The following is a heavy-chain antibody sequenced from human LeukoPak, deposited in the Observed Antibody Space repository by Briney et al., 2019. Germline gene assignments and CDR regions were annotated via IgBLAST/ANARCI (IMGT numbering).Heavy chain of an antibody. CDR1: GFTFSSYS. V-gene: IGHV3-48*04. J-gene: IGHJ4*02. D-gene: IGHD3-10*01. Sequence: GGSLRLSCAASGFTFSSYSMTWVRQAPGKGLEWVSYISSSGSTIYYADSVKGRFTISRDNAKNSLYLQMNSLRAEDTAVYYCARIPGYGSGRYPLDYWGQGTLVTVSS. CDR2: ISSSGSTI. CDR3: ARIPGYGSGRYPLDY.